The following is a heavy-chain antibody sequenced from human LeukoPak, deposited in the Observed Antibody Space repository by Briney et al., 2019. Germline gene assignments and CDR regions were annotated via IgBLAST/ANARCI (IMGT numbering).Heavy chain of an antibody. J-gene: IGHJ4*02. CDR3: AKDSPDWNDDGYFDY. CDR2: ISSSSSAI. CDR1: GFTFSSYS. V-gene: IGHV3-48*04. D-gene: IGHD1-1*01. Sequence: GGSLRLSCAASGFTFSSYSMNWVRQAPGKGLEWVSYISSSSSAIYYADSVKGRFTISRDNSKNSLYLQMNSLRTEDTALYYCAKDSPDWNDDGYFDYWGQGTLVTVSS.